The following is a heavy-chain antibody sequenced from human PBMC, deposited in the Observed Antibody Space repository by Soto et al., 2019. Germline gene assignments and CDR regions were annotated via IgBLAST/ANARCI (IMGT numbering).Heavy chain of an antibody. CDR1: GGSISGYY. D-gene: IGHD2-21*01. CDR2: IYDSGST. Sequence: SETLSLTCTVSGGSISGYYWSWIRQPPGKGLEWIGYIYDSGSTSYNPSLKSRVTISVDTSKNQFSLKLSSVTATDTAVYYCARLHGDSCWGQGTLVTVSS. V-gene: IGHV4-4*09. CDR3: ARLHGDSC. J-gene: IGHJ4*02.